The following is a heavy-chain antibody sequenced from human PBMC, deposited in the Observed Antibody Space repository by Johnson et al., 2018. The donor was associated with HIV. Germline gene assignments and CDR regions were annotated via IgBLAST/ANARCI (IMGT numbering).Heavy chain of an antibody. V-gene: IGHV3-7*01. CDR1: GFTFSSYR. Sequence: VQLVESGGGLVQPGGSLRLSCAASGFTFSSYRMSWVRQAPGRGLEGVANRKHDGSDKNYMDAVKGGFTMPRDNAKNSLSLQMNSLRAEDTAVYYCARAENCCSGGSCYWECAFDIWGQGTMVTVSS. J-gene: IGHJ3*02. CDR3: ARAENCCSGGSCYWECAFDI. CDR2: RKHDGSDK. D-gene: IGHD2-15*01.